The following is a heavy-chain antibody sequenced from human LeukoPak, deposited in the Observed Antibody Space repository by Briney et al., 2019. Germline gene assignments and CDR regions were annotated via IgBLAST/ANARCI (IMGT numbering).Heavy chain of an antibody. V-gene: IGHV1-8*03. CDR2: MNPNSGNT. Sequence: ASVKVSCKASGYTFTSYDINWVRQATGQGLEWMGWMNPNSGNTGYAQKFQGRVTITRNTSISTAYMELSSLRSEDTAVYYCARVIVVVPATKVWFDPWGQGTLVTVSS. J-gene: IGHJ5*02. CDR1: GYTFTSYD. D-gene: IGHD2-2*01. CDR3: ARVIVVVPATKVWFDP.